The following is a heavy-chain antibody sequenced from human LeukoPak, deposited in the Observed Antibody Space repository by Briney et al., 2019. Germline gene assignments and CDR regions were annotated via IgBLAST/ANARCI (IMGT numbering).Heavy chain of an antibody. V-gene: IGHV3-53*01. CDR1: GFTVSSNY. D-gene: IGHD2-21*02. Sequence: PGGSLRLSCAASGFTVSSNYMSWVRQAPGKGLEWVSVIYSGGRTYYADSVKGRFTISRDNSENTLYLQMNSLRAEDTAVYYCAGTTCGGDCYSEYWGQGTQVTVSS. CDR3: AGTTCGGDCYSEY. CDR2: IYSGGRT. J-gene: IGHJ4*02.